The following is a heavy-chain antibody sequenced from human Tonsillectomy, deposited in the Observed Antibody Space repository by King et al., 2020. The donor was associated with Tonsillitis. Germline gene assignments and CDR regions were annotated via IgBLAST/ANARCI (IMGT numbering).Heavy chain of an antibody. D-gene: IGHD4/OR15-4a*01. CDR2: ISSSSSYI. CDR3: ARGVQSFDY. J-gene: IGHJ4*02. CDR1: GFTFSTYS. V-gene: IGHV3-21*01. Sequence: QLVQSGGGLVKPGGSLRLSCAASGFTFSTYSMNWVRRAPGKGLEWVSFISSSSSYIYYADSVKGRFTISRDDAKNSLFLQMNSLRADDTAVYYCARGVQSFDYWGQGTLVTVSS.